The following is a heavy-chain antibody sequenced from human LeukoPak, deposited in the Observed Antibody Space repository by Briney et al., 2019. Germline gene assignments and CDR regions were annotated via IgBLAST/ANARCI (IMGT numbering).Heavy chain of an antibody. V-gene: IGHV3-43*02. D-gene: IGHD4-23*01. CDR3: AKDPDYGGNSRYGMDV. J-gene: IGHJ6*02. CDR1: GFTFDNYA. CDR2: VSADGTRT. Sequence: PGGSLRLSCAPSGFTFDNYAMHWVRQAPGKGLEWVSLVSADGTRTSYADSVKGRFTISRDNSKNSLYLQMNSLRTEDTALYYCAKDPDYGGNSRYGMDVWGQGTTVTVSS.